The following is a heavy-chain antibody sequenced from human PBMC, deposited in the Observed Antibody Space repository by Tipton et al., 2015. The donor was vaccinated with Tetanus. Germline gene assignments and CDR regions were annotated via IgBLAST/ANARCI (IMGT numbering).Heavy chain of an antibody. CDR1: GGSISSGGYY. CDR2: IYYSGST. V-gene: IGHV4-31*03. D-gene: IGHD3-9*01. CDR3: ARDRYSYILPGYYGVGVDRLYGMDV. J-gene: IGHJ6*02. Sequence: TLSLTCTVSGGSISSGGYYWSWIRQHPGKGLEWIGYIYYSGSTYYNPSLMSRVTISVDTSKNQFSLKLSSVTAADTAVYYCARDRYSYILPGYYGVGVDRLYGMDVWRQGTTVPVSS.